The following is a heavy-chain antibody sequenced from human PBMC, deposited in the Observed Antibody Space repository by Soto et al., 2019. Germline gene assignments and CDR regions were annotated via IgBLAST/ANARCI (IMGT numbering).Heavy chain of an antibody. CDR2: VYHSGAT. J-gene: IGHJ4*02. V-gene: IGHV4-4*02. CDR1: GDSISSSHW. Sequence: PSETLSLTCAVSGDSISSSHWWNWVRQPPGKGLEWIGEVYHSGATNYNPTLKSRLTKSLDTSKNQFSQNLNSVTAADTAIYSCARGANDFDYWGRGTLVTVSS. CDR3: ARGANDFDY.